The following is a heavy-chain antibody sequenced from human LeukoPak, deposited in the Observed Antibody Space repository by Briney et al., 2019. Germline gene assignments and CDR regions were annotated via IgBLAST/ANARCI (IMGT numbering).Heavy chain of an antibody. CDR1: GFTCNSYA. V-gene: IGHV3-23*01. CDR2: ISGCGGRT. Sequence: GSLRLSCAASGFTCNSYAMSWVRQAPGQGLEWVSGISGCGGRTYYADSVKGRFTISRDNSKNTLYLQMNSLRAEDTTVYYCAKGRVSGYDSAFDYWGQGTLVTVSS. J-gene: IGHJ4*02. CDR3: AKGRVSGYDSAFDY. D-gene: IGHD5-12*01.